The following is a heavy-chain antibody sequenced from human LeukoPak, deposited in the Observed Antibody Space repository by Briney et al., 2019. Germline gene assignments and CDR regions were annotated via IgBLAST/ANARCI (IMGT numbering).Heavy chain of an antibody. D-gene: IGHD2-2*01. CDR2: ISHSGST. V-gene: IGHV4-34*01. CDR1: GGSFSGYY. Sequence: PSETLSLTCAVYGGSFSGYYWSWIRQPPGKGLEWIGEISHSGSTNYNPSLKSRVTISVDTSKNQFSLKLSSVTAADTAVYYCASVSLGYCSSTSCRSGGYWGQGTLVTVSS. J-gene: IGHJ4*02. CDR3: ASVSLGYCSSTSCRSGGY.